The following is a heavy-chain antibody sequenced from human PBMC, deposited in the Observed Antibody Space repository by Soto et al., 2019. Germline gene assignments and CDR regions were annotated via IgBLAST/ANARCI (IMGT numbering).Heavy chain of an antibody. CDR1: GGSISSYY. J-gene: IGHJ6*02. V-gene: IGHV4-59*01. Sequence: SETLSLTCTVSGGSISSYYWSWIRQPPGKGLEWIGYIYYSGSTNYNPSLKSRVTISVDTSKNQFSLKLSSVTAADTAVYYCARGDFGRYYYYGMDVWGQGTTVTVSS. D-gene: IGHD3-3*01. CDR3: ARGDFGRYYYYGMDV. CDR2: IYYSGST.